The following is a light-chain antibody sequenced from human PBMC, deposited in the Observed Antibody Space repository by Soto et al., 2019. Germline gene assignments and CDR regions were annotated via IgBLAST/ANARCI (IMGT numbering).Light chain of an antibody. CDR2: GAS. Sequence: IVLTHYPGTLSLSPGERATLSCRASQWFXSSYSAWYEQKHGQAPGLLFDGASSRATVIPDRFSGSGSGTDFTITISCLEPDDLEVYCCQLYGRPMTVGQGTKVDI. V-gene: IGKV3-20*01. J-gene: IGKJ1*01. CDR1: QWFXSSY. CDR3: QLYGRPMT.